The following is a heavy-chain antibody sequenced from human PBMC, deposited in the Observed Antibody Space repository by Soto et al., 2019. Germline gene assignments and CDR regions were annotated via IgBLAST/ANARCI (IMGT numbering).Heavy chain of an antibody. Sequence: GGSLRLSCAASGFTFSSYGMHWVRQAPGKGLEWVAVIWYDGSNKYYADSGKGRFTISRDNSKNTLYLQMNSLRAEETAVYYCAREGPVQQWLLIGPYYYYGMDVWGQGTTVTVSS. CDR3: AREGPVQQWLLIGPYYYYGMDV. CDR1: GFTFSSYG. V-gene: IGHV3-33*01. D-gene: IGHD6-19*01. CDR2: IWYDGSNK. J-gene: IGHJ6*02.